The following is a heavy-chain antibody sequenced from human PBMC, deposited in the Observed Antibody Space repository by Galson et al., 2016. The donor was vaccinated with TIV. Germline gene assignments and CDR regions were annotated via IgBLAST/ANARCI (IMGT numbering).Heavy chain of an antibody. D-gene: IGHD1-26*01. J-gene: IGHJ1*01. CDR3: ARWADSGSYYDYFHH. CDR1: GGSISSGGFY. CDR2: IYNSGST. Sequence: LSLTCTVSGGSISSGGFYWSWIRQHPGKGLEWIGYIYNSGSTYYNPSLESRLIMSVDTSKNQFSLDLNSVTAADAAMYYCARWADSGSYYDYFHHCGQGTLVTVSS. V-gene: IGHV4-31*03.